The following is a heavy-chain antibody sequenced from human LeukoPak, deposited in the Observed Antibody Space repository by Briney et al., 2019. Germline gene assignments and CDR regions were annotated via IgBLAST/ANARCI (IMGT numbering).Heavy chain of an antibody. CDR1: VGSFSGYY. D-gene: IGHD6-13*01. CDR3: ARRPGYSSSWYRLRFDY. Sequence: SETLSLTCAVYVGSFSGYYWSCIPQPPREGGECSGEINHSGSTNYNASLKSRVTISVDTSKNQFSLKLRSVTDADTAVYSCARRPGYSSSWYRLRFDYWGQGTLVTVSS. V-gene: IGHV4-34*01. CDR2: INHSGST. J-gene: IGHJ4*02.